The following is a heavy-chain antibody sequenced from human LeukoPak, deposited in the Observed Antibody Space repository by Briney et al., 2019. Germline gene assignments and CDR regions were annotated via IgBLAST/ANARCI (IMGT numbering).Heavy chain of an antibody. V-gene: IGHV3-74*01. CDR2: ISTDGRST. CDR1: GFTFSSYW. Sequence: GGSLRLSCAASGFTFSSYWMHWVRQAPGKGLVWVSRISTDGRSTTYADSVKGRFTISRDNVKNTLFLQMNSLRAEDTAVYYCASYLTSIPSCMDVWGQGTTVTVSS. CDR3: ASYLTSIPSCMDV. J-gene: IGHJ6*02. D-gene: IGHD2/OR15-2a*01.